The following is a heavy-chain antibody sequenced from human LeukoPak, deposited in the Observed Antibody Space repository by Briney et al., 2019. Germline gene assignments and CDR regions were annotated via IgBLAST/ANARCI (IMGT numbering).Heavy chain of an antibody. CDR2: ISSSSSYI. CDR3: ARAGEYSSSLGDAFNI. Sequence: GGSLRLSCAASGFTFSSYSMNWVRQAPGKGLEWVSSISSSSSYIYYADSVKGRFTISRDNAKNSLYLQMNSLRAEDTAVYYCARAGEYSSSLGDAFNIWGQGTMVTVSS. V-gene: IGHV3-21*01. D-gene: IGHD6-6*01. J-gene: IGHJ3*02. CDR1: GFTFSSYS.